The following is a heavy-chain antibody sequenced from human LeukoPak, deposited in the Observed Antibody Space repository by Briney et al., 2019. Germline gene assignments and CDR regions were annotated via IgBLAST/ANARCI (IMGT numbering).Heavy chain of an antibody. CDR3: ARDRYSGYDYYYYYGMDV. V-gene: IGHV3-7*01. CDR2: IKQDGSEK. J-gene: IGHJ6*02. D-gene: IGHD5-12*01. CDR1: GFTFSSYW. Sequence: GGSLRLSCAASGFTFSSYWMSWVRQAPGKGLEWVANIKQDGSEKYYVDSVKGRFTISRDNAKNSLYLQMNSLRAEDTAVYYCARDRYSGYDYYYYYGMDVWGQGTTVTVSS.